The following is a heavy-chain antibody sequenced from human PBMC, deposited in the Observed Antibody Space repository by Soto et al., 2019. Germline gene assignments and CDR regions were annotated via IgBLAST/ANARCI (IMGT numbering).Heavy chain of an antibody. J-gene: IGHJ4*02. CDR3: ARVGRYGWDFDH. CDR1: EFSFRSYW. D-gene: IGHD5-18*01. CDR2: INEDGSQK. Sequence: GGSLRLSCAASEFSFRSYWMTWVRQAPGKGLEWVALINEDGSQKYYVGSVKGRFIISRDNAKGSVYMQMDSLRAGDTAVYFCARVGRYGWDFDHWGQGTLVTVS. V-gene: IGHV3-7*01.